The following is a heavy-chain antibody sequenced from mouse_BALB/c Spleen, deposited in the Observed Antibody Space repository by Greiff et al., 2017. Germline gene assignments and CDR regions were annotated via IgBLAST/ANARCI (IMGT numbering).Heavy chain of an antibody. CDR1: GYTFTSYW. CDR3: ARADSSVYYAMDY. V-gene: IGHV1-7*01. D-gene: IGHD3-2*01. J-gene: IGHJ4*01. CDR2: INPSTGYT. Sequence: QVQLQQSGAELAKPGASVKMSCKASGYTFTSYWMHWVKQRPGQGLEWIGYINPSTGYTEYNQKFKDKATLTADKSSSTAYMQLSSLTSEDSAVYYCARADSSVYYAMDYWGQGTSVTVSS.